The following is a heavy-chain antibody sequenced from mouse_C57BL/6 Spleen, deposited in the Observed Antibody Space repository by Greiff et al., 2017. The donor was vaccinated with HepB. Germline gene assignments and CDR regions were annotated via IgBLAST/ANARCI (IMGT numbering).Heavy chain of an antibody. CDR2: IYPGDGDT. CDR3: ARRVYSNSFAY. CDR1: GYAFSSSW. J-gene: IGHJ3*01. Sequence: QVQLKESGPELVKPGASVKISCKASGYAFSSSWMNWVKQRPGKGLEWIGRIYPGDGDTNYNGKFKGKATLTADKSSSTAYMQLSSLTSEDSAVYFCARRVYSNSFAYWGQGTLVTVSA. V-gene: IGHV1-82*01. D-gene: IGHD2-5*01.